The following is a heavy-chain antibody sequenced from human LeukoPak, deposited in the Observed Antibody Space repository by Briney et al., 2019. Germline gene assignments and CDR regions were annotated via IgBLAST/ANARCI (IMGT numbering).Heavy chain of an antibody. CDR1: GFTVSSNY. Sequence: GGSLRLSCAASGFTVSSNYMSWVRQAPGKGLEWVSVIYSGGSIYYADSVKGRFTISRDNSKNTLYLQMNSLRAEDTAVYYCARVGWTTVTTRDAFDIWGQGTMVTVSS. V-gene: IGHV3-66*01. CDR2: IYSGGSI. CDR3: ARVGWTTVTTRDAFDI. D-gene: IGHD4-17*01. J-gene: IGHJ3*02.